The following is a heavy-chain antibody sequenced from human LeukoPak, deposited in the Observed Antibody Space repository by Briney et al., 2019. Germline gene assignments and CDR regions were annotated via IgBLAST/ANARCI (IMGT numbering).Heavy chain of an antibody. J-gene: IGHJ4*02. Sequence: GASVKISCKASGYTFTSHYMHWVRQAPGQGLEWMGIISPSGGSTYYAQKFQGRVTMTRDMSTSTDYMELSSLRSDDTAVYYCARVFQKQLSDYWGQGSLVTVSS. D-gene: IGHD6-13*01. V-gene: IGHV1-46*01. CDR1: GYTFTSHY. CDR2: ISPSGGST. CDR3: ARVFQKQLSDY.